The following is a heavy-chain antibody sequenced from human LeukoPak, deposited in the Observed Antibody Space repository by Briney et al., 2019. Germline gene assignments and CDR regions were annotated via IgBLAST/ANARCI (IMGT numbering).Heavy chain of an antibody. CDR3: ARAPDFSPTDYGGADY. Sequence: EASVKVSCKASGYTFTSYGISWVRQAPGQGLEWMGWISAYNGNTNYAQKLQGRVTMTTDTSTSTAYMELRSLRSDDTAVYYCARAPDFSPTDYGGADYWGQGTLVTVSS. J-gene: IGHJ4*02. CDR1: GYTFTSYG. V-gene: IGHV1-18*01. CDR2: ISAYNGNT. D-gene: IGHD4-23*01.